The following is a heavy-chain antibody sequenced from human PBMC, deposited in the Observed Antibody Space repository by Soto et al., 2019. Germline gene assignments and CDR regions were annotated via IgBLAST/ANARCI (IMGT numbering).Heavy chain of an antibody. CDR1: GYTFTSYD. CDR2: ISAYNGNT. CDR3: ARDPRRPDQYFDY. Sequence: ASVKVSCKASGYTFTSYDISCLRQAPGQGLEWMGWISAYNGNTNYAQKLQCRVTMTTDTSTSTSYMELRSLRSDDTAVYYCARDPRRPDQYFDYWGQGTMVTVSS. V-gene: IGHV1-18*01. D-gene: IGHD1-1*01. J-gene: IGHJ4*02.